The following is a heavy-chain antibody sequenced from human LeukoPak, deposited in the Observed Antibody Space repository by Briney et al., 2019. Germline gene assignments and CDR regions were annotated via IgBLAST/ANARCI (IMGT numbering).Heavy chain of an antibody. V-gene: IGHV4-31*03. D-gene: IGHD2-2*01. CDR2: IYYSGST. J-gene: IGHJ4*02. Sequence: SQTLSLTCTVSGGSISSGGYYWSWIRQHPGKDLEWIGYIYYSGSTYYNPSLKSRVTISVDTSKNQFSLKLSSVTAADTAVYYCARGREYQRHFDYWGQGTLVTVSS. CDR1: GGSISSGGYY. CDR3: ARGREYQRHFDY.